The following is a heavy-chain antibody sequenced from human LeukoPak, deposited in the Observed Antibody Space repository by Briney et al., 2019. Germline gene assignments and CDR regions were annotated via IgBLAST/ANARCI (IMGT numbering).Heavy chain of an antibody. CDR3: ARGDAFSGDH. CDR2: IHLEGNEK. CDR1: GFSFTNFW. J-gene: IGHJ4*02. Sequence: PGGSLRLTCAVSGFSFTNFWMSWVRQAPGRGLEWMANIHLEGNEKYHVESVKGRFTISRDNTKNLLFLQMNGLRVEDTAVYYCARGDAFSGDHWGQGTLVTVSS. V-gene: IGHV3-7*04.